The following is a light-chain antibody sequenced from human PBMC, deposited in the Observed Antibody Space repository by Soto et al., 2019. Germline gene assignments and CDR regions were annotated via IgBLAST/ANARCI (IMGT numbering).Light chain of an antibody. J-gene: IGKJ3*01. CDR1: QSISSY. CDR3: QQSYSTHFT. CDR2: AAS. V-gene: IGKV1-39*01. Sequence: DIQMTQSPSSLSASVGDRVTITCRASQSISSYLNWYQQKPGKAPKLLIYAASSLQSGVPSRFSGSGSGTDFTLTISSLQPEDFATYYCQQSYSTHFTFGPGTKVDIK.